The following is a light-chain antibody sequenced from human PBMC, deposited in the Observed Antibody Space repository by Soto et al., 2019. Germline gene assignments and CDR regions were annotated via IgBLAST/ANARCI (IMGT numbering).Light chain of an antibody. V-gene: IGKV1-5*01. CDR3: QKCNSWWK. Sequence: DIQMTQSPSTLSASVGDRVTITCRASQSIDSWLAWYQQRPGKAPRLLIYEASNLESGAPSRFSGSGSGTEFTLTISSLQPEDFATYYCQKCNSWWKLGQGTKVDIK. J-gene: IGKJ1*01. CDR2: EAS. CDR1: QSIDSW.